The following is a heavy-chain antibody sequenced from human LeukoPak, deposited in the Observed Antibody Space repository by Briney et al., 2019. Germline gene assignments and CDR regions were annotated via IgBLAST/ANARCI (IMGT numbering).Heavy chain of an antibody. Sequence: GGSLRLSCAASGFTFSNYGMHWVRQAPGKGLEWVGRIGSKVDGGTTDYAAPLNARFTISRDDSKNTLYLQMSSLKTEDTAVYYCATGIYTSSSFFFDYWGQGTLVTVSS. CDR2: IGSKVDGGTT. D-gene: IGHD6-6*01. J-gene: IGHJ4*02. V-gene: IGHV3-15*04. CDR1: GFTFSNYG. CDR3: ATGIYTSSSFFFDY.